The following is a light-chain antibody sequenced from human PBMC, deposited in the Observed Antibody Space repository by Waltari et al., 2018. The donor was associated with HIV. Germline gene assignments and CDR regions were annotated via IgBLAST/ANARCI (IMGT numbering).Light chain of an antibody. CDR3: CSYGGRHNSV. V-gene: IGLV2-11*01. CDR2: DVN. CDR1: SSDVGGYNY. J-gene: IGLJ2*01. Sequence: QSALTQPRSVSGSPGQSVTISCTGTSSDVGGYNYVSWYQQHPGKAPKLIIYDVNNRPSGFPDRVSGSKSGNTASLTISGLQVEDEADYYCCSYGGRHNSVFGGGTRLTVL.